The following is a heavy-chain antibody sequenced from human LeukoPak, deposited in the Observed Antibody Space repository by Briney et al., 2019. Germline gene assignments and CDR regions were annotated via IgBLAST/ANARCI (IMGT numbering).Heavy chain of an antibody. Sequence: SETLSLTCTVSGGSISSSNWWSWVRQPPGKGLEWIGEIYHSGSTNYNPSLKSRVTISVDKSKNQFSLKLSSVTAADTAVYYCARKLAAAGTSVNWFDPWGQGTLVTVSS. CDR1: GGSISSSNW. D-gene: IGHD6-13*01. J-gene: IGHJ5*02. CDR3: ARKLAAAGTSVNWFDP. CDR2: IYHSGST. V-gene: IGHV4-4*02.